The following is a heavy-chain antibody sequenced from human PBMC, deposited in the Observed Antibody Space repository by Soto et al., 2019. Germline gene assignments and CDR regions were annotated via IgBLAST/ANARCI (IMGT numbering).Heavy chain of an antibody. CDR2: IDPSDSYT. CDR3: ARIDCTNGVCYMFAFDY. D-gene: IGHD2-8*01. Sequence: GASLKISCKGSGYSFTSYWISWVRQMPGKGLEWMGRIDPSDSYTNYSPSFQGHVTISADKSISTAYLQWSSLKASDTAMYYCARIDCTNGVCYMFAFDYWGQGTLVTVSS. J-gene: IGHJ4*02. CDR1: GYSFTSYW. V-gene: IGHV5-10-1*01.